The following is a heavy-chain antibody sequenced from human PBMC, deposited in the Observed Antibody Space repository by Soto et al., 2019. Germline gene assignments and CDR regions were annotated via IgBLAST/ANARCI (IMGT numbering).Heavy chain of an antibody. CDR1: VSIFRNYR. J-gene: IGHJ4*02. CDR2: ISYSGNKK. V-gene: IGHV3-30*18. D-gene: IGHD6-6*01. CDR3: AKGEYSSSSWDY. Sequence: AGSLSLSSADSVSIFRNYRIHWVRQAPGKGLEWVAVISYSGNKKAYADSVKGRFAISRDNSNNTLYLQIDSLTAEDTAVYYCAKGEYSSSSWDYWGQGTLVTVSS.